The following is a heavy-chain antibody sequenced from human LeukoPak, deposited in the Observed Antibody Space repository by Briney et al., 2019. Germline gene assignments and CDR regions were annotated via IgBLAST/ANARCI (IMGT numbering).Heavy chain of an antibody. CDR2: IDYSGST. CDR1: GGSISTYY. V-gene: IGHV4-59*01. D-gene: IGHD3-10*01. J-gene: IGHJ4*02. Sequence: SETLSLTCTVSGGSISTYYWSWIRRPPGKGLDYIGYIDYSGSTNYNPSLKSRVTISVDTSKNQFSLKLSSVTAADTAVYYCARRGSGSPFDYWGQGTLVTVSS. CDR3: ARRGSGSPFDY.